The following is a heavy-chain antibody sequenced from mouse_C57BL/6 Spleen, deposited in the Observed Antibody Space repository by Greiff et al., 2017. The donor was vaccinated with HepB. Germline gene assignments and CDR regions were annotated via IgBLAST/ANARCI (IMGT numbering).Heavy chain of an antibody. J-gene: IGHJ1*03. V-gene: IGHV5-17*01. CDR2: ISSGSSTI. Sequence: EVQVVESGGGLVKPGGSLKLSCAASGFTFSDYGMHWVRQAPEKGLEWVAYISSGSSTIYYADTVKGRFTISRDNAKNTLFLQMTSLRSEDTAMYYCAREPDYYGRAYWYFDVWGTGTTVTVSS. D-gene: IGHD1-1*01. CDR1: GFTFSDYG. CDR3: AREPDYYGRAYWYFDV.